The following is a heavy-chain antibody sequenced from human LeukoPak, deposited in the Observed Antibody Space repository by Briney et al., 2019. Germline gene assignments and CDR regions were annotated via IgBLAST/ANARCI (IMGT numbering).Heavy chain of an antibody. CDR3: ARQLIVAEGLYGMDV. Sequence: GASVKVSCKASGYTFTSYDINWVRQATGQGLEWMGWMNPNSGNTGYAQKLQGRVTMTRNTSISTAYMELSSLRSEDTAVYYCARQLIVAEGLYGMDVWGQGTTVTVSS. CDR1: GYTFTSYD. CDR2: MNPNSGNT. D-gene: IGHD2-21*01. V-gene: IGHV1-8*01. J-gene: IGHJ6*02.